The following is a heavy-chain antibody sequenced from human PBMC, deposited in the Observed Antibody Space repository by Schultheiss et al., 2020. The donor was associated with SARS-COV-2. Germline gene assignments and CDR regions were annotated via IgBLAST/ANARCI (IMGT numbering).Heavy chain of an antibody. CDR3: ARDSSYGSLFAY. V-gene: IGHV3-21*04. J-gene: IGHJ4*02. Sequence: GGSLRLSCAASGFAFSSYAMHWVRQAPGKGLEWVASISGSSDHIFYTESVRGRFFISRDNAKNSLYLQMNSLRAEDTAVFYCARDSSYGSLFAYWGQGTLVTVSS. D-gene: IGHD3-10*01. CDR2: ISGSSDHI. CDR1: GFAFSSYA.